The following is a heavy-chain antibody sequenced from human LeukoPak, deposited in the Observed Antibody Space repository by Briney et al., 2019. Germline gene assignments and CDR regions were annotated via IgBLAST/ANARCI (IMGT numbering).Heavy chain of an antibody. J-gene: IGHJ4*02. V-gene: IGHV4-39*07. CDR3: ARDRGDYDFWSGYPVYFDY. Sequence: SETLSLTCTVSGGSIRSSYYYWGWIRQPPGKGLEWIGSIYDSGSTYYNPSLKSRVTISVDTSKNQFSLKLNSVTAADTAVYYCARDRGDYDFWSGYPVYFDYWGQGTLVTVSS. CDR1: GGSIRSSYYY. CDR2: IYDSGST. D-gene: IGHD3-3*01.